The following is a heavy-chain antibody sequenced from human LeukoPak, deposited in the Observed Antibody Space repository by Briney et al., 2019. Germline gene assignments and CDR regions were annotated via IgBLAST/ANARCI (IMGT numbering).Heavy chain of an antibody. CDR1: GYSTSSGYY. J-gene: IGHJ4*02. V-gene: IGHV4-38-2*02. D-gene: IGHD3-3*01. Sequence: SETLSRTCTVSGYSTSSGYYWGWIRQPPGKGLEWIGSICRSGSTYYNPALKRRVTTSVDTSKYQFSLKLSSVTAADTAVYYCARDWGNYDVWSGYYESDYFDYWGQGTLVTASS. CDR2: ICRSGST. CDR3: ARDWGNYDVWSGYYESDYFDY.